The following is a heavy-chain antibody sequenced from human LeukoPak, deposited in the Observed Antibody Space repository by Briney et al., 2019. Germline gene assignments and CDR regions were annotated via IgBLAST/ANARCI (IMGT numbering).Heavy chain of an antibody. V-gene: IGHV3-30*04. Sequence: GGSLRLSCAASGFTFSSYAMHWVRQAPGKGLEWVAVISYDGSNKYYADSVKGRFTISRDNSKNTLYLQMNSLRAEDTAVYYCAIGSGSRDYWGQGTLVTVSS. CDR1: GFTFSSYA. CDR2: ISYDGSNK. D-gene: IGHD1-26*01. CDR3: AIGSGSRDY. J-gene: IGHJ4*02.